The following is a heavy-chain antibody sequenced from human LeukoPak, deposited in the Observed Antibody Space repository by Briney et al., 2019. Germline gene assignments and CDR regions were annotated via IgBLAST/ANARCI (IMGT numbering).Heavy chain of an antibody. CDR3: AKCEAYYYDSSGYYEGYFDL. J-gene: IGHJ2*01. CDR2: ISGSGGST. Sequence: GGSLRLSCAASGLTFSSYAMSWVRQAPGKGLEWVSGISGSGGSTYNADSVKGRFTISRDNSKNTLYLQMNSLRAEDTAVYYCAKCEAYYYDSSGYYEGYFDLWGRGTLVTVSS. V-gene: IGHV3-23*01. CDR1: GLTFSSYA. D-gene: IGHD3-22*01.